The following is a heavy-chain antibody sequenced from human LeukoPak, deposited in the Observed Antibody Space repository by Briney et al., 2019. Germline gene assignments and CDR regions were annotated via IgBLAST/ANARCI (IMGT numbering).Heavy chain of an antibody. J-gene: IGHJ4*02. V-gene: IGHV3-11*04. Sequence: GGSLRLSCAASGFTFSDFYMSWIRQAPGKGLEWVSHISSSGSTIHYADSVKGRFTISRDNAKNSLSLQMNSLRAEDTAVYYCARDNHVGATWTRVYYFDYWGQGTLVTVSS. CDR3: ARDNHVGATWTRVYYFDY. CDR1: GFTFSDFY. CDR2: ISSSGSTI. D-gene: IGHD1-26*01.